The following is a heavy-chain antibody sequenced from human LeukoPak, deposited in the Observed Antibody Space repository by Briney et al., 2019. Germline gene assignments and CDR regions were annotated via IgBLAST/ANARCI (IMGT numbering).Heavy chain of an antibody. J-gene: IGHJ4*02. D-gene: IGHD6-6*01. CDR3: AKDPYSSSGYYFDY. Sequence: GGSLRLSCAASGFTFSSYGMHWVRQAPGKGLEWVAVISYDGSNKYYADSVKGRFTISRDNSRNTLYLQMNSLRAEDTAVYYCAKDPYSSSGYYFDYWGQGTLVTVSS. CDR1: GFTFSSYG. V-gene: IGHV3-30*18. CDR2: ISYDGSNK.